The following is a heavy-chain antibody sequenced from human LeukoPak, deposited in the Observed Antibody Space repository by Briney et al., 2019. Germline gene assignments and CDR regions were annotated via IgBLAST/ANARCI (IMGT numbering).Heavy chain of an antibody. Sequence: SETLSLTCAVYGGSFSGYYWSWIRPPPGKGREWMGEIIHSGSTNYNTSLKSRVTISVDTSKNQFSLKLSSMTADATAVYCEGRVRLRPSKSCMDVWGKGTTVTVSS. J-gene: IGHJ6*03. CDR3: GRVRLRPSKSCMDV. CDR2: IIHSGST. CDR1: GGSFSGYY. D-gene: IGHD4-17*01. V-gene: IGHV4-34*12.